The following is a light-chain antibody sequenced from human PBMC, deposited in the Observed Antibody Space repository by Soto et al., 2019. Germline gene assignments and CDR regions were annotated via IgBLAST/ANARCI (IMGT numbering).Light chain of an antibody. CDR2: GTS. CDR3: QQYKDWPKT. J-gene: IGKJ1*01. CDR1: QSVRSY. Sequence: ETVMTQSPATLSVSPGEGAVLSCRASQSVRSYLAWYQLRPGQAPRVLIYGTSIRASGIPSRFSGSGSGTEFTLTIDSLQSEDSATYYCQQYKDWPKTFGQGTKVEVK. V-gene: IGKV3-15*01.